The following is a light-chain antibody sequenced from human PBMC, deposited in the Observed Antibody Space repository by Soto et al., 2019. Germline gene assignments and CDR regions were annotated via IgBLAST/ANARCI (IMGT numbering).Light chain of an antibody. CDR3: QQYGSSLIT. Sequence: EIVMTQSPASLSVSPGERATLSCRASQTVRSNLAWYQQKPGQAPRLLMYGASSRATGIPDRFSGSGSGTDFTLTISRLEPEDFAMYYCQQYGSSLITFGQGTRLEIK. CDR1: QTVRSN. J-gene: IGKJ5*01. V-gene: IGKV3-20*01. CDR2: GAS.